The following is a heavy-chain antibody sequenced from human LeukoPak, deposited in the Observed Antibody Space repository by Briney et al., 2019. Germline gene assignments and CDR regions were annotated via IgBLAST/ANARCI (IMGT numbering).Heavy chain of an antibody. Sequence: PGGSLRLSCAASGFTFSSYAMSWVRQAPGKGLGWVSAISGSGGSTYYADSVKGRFTISRDNSKNTLYLQMSSLRAEDTAVYYCAKGDGILWFGESNFDYWGQGTLVTVSS. CDR1: GFTFSSYA. J-gene: IGHJ4*02. CDR2: ISGSGGST. CDR3: AKGDGILWFGESNFDY. D-gene: IGHD3-10*01. V-gene: IGHV3-23*01.